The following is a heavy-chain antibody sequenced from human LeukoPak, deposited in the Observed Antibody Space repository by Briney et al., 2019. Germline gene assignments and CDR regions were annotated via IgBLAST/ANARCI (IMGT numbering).Heavy chain of an antibody. Sequence: GGSLRLSCAASGFTFSSYAMHWVRQAPGKGLEWVAVISYDGSNKYYADSVKGRFTISRDNSKNTLYLQMNSLRAEDTAVYYCARGGRQHYLDYWGQGTLVTVSS. CDR3: ARGGRQHYLDY. V-gene: IGHV3-30-3*01. D-gene: IGHD1-1*01. J-gene: IGHJ4*02. CDR2: ISYDGSNK. CDR1: GFTFSSYA.